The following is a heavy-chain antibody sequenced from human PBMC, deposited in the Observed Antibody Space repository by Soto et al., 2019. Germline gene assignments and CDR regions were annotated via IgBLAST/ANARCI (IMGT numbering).Heavy chain of an antibody. CDR3: AGDLGVTTVTAAGSGWFDP. J-gene: IGHJ5*02. Sequence: SETLSLTCTVSGGSINSNYWSWIRQPPGKGLEWIGYIYYSGSTSYNASLKSRLTISVATSKSQFSLQLSSVTAADTAVYYCAGDLGVTTVTAAGSGWFDPWGQGSLVTVSS. D-gene: IGHD6-13*01. CDR2: IYYSGST. CDR1: GGSINSNY. V-gene: IGHV4-59*01.